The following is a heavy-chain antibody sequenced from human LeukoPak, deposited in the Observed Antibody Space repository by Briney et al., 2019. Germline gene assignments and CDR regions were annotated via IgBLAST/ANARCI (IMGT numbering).Heavy chain of an antibody. V-gene: IGHV4-39*01. D-gene: IGHD3-10*01. CDR2: IYYSGST. Sequence: SEDLSLTCTVSGGSISSSSYYWGWIRQPPGKGLEWIGSIYYSGSTYYNPSLKSRVTISVDTSKNQFSLKLSSVTAADTAVYYCARLWFGELSGGYFDYWGQGTLVTVSS. CDR1: GGSISSSSYY. J-gene: IGHJ4*02. CDR3: ARLWFGELSGGYFDY.